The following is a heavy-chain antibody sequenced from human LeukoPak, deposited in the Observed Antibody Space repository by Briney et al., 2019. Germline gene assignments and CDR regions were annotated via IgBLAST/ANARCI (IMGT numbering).Heavy chain of an antibody. CDR3: ARVLTLWYGALDF. CDR2: LSSNGGST. D-gene: IGHD3-10*01. Sequence: PGGSLRLSCAASGFTFSSYPMHWVRQAPGRGLEYVPGLSSNGGSTYYANSVKGRFTISRDNSKNTVYLEMNSLRADDTALYYCARVLTLWYGALDFWGQGRMVSVFS. J-gene: IGHJ3*01. CDR1: GFTFSSYP. V-gene: IGHV3-64*01.